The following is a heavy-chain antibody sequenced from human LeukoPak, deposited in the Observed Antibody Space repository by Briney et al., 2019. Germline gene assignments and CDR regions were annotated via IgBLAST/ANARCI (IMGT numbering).Heavy chain of an antibody. Sequence: ASVKVSCKASGYTFTGYYMHWVRQAPGQGLELMGRINPNSGGTNYAQKFQGRVTMTRATANTTAYMELSRKRLDATDVDYCARDRDVLLWFGDTYYFDYWGQGTLVTVSS. CDR3: ARDRDVLLWFGDTYYFDY. CDR2: INPNSGGT. CDR1: GYTFTGYY. V-gene: IGHV1-2*05. D-gene: IGHD3-10*01. J-gene: IGHJ4*02.